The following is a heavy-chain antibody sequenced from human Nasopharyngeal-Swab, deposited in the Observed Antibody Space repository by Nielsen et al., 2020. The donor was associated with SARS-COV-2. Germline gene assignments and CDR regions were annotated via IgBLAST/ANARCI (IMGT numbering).Heavy chain of an antibody. J-gene: IGHJ6*02. V-gene: IGHV1-18*01. D-gene: IGHD2-21*02. Sequence: ATVKVSCKASGDTFTSYGISWVRQATGQGLEGMGWISAYNGNTNYAQKLQGRVTMTTDTSTSTAYMELRSLRSDDTAVYYCARLYCGGDCYSEDYYGMDVWGQGTTVTVSS. CDR1: GDTFTSYG. CDR3: ARLYCGGDCYSEDYYGMDV. CDR2: ISAYNGNT.